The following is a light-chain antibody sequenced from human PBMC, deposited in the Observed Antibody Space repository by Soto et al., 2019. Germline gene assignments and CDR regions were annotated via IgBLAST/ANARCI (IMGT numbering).Light chain of an antibody. CDR1: QSVGHS. CDR3: QRYNDWPEYT. J-gene: IGKJ2*01. CDR2: GAS. V-gene: IGKV3-15*01. Sequence: EMVMTQSPATLSVSPGEGVTLSCRVSQSVGHSLAWYQQKPGQPPRILIYGASTRVTGVPPRFSGSGSGTEFTLTITSLQSEDFALYYCQRYNDWPEYTFGQGNRLEIK.